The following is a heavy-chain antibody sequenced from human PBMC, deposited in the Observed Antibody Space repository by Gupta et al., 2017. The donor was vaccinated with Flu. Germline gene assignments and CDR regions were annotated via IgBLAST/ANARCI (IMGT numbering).Heavy chain of an antibody. J-gene: IGHJ6*02. CDR2: INPNSGGT. D-gene: IGHD2-8*01. CDR3: AREKMGTESNYYYGMDV. CDR1: GYTFTGYY. Sequence: QVQLVQSGAGGKKPGASVKVSCKAPGYTFTGYYMHWVRQAPGQGLEWMGWINPNSGGTNYAQKFQGRVTMTRDTSISTAYMELSRLRSDDTAVYYCAREKMGTESNYYYGMDVWGQGTTVTVSS. V-gene: IGHV1-2*02.